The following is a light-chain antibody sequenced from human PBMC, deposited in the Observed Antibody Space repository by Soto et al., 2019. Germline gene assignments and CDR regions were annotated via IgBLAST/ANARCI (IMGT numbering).Light chain of an antibody. V-gene: IGKV3-20*01. J-gene: IGKJ1*01. CDR1: QSVKNNY. CDR3: QQYSTLPRT. Sequence: DIVLTQSPGTLSLSPGERATLSCRASQSVKNNYLAWYQQKPGQGPRLLIYGASSRATGIPVRFSGSGSGTDFTLTIARLEPEDFAVYYCQQYSTLPRTFGQGTKVEIK. CDR2: GAS.